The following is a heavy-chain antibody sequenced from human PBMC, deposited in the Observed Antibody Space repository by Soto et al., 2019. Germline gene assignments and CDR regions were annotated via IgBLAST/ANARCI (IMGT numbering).Heavy chain of an antibody. CDR1: GGTFSSYA. CDR2: IIPIFGTA. D-gene: IGHD3-22*01. CDR3: ARERGHYDNNIYYGALDD. J-gene: IGHJ4*02. V-gene: IGHV1-69*13. Sequence: SVKVSCKASGGTFSSYAISWVRQAPGQGLEWMGGIIPIFGTANYAQKFQGRVTITADESTSTAYMELNSLRAEDTAVYYCARERGHYDNNIYYGALDDWGQGTRVTVSS.